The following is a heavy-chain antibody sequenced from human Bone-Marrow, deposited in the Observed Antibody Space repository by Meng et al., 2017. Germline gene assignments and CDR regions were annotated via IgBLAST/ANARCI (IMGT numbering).Heavy chain of an antibody. J-gene: IGHJ4*02. CDR2: IHQDGYT. Sequence: QVQLQESGPGLVKPSGTLSLTCAVSGVSISSSNWWSWVRQPPGKGLEWIGEIHQDGYTNYSPSLKSRVTISVDKSRNQFSLKLNSVTAADTAVYYCARLGPPIAAGDPFDYWGQGTLVTVSS. CDR3: ARLGPPIAAGDPFDY. CDR1: GVSISSSNW. V-gene: IGHV4-4*02. D-gene: IGHD6-13*01.